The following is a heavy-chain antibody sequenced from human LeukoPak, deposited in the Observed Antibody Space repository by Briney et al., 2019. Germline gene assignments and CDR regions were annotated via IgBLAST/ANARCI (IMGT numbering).Heavy chain of an antibody. CDR1: GXSISSGGYY. Sequence: PSETLSLTCTVSGXSISSGGYYWSWIRQHPGKGLEWIAYIYYTGSTYYSPSLKSRLTISVDTSKNHFSLRLSSMTAADTAVYYCARVPSVIDAFDIWGQGTMVTVSS. D-gene: IGHD2-21*01. J-gene: IGHJ3*02. CDR2: IYYTGST. V-gene: IGHV4-31*03. CDR3: ARVPSVIDAFDI.